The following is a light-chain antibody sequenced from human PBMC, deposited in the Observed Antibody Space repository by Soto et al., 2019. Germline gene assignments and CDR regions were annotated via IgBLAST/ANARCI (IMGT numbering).Light chain of an antibody. CDR2: GTS. J-gene: IGKJ2*01. CDR1: ERIYSAY. Sequence: VLTQSPGTLSLSRGERTTLSCRSSERIYSAYLGWYQQKPGQAPRLLIYGTSSRATGIPDRFSGSGSGTDFTLTISRLEPEDVAVYYCQQYGGSPYTFGLGTKVDIK. V-gene: IGKV3-20*01. CDR3: QQYGGSPYT.